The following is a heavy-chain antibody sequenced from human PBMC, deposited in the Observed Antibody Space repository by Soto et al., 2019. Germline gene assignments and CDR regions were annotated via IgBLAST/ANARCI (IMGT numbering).Heavy chain of an antibody. Sequence: QVQLQQWGAGLLKPSETLSLSCAVYGGSFSGYYWSWIRQPPGKGLEWIGEISHSGTTNYNLSLKSRVTISVATSKNQFSLKVTSVTAADTAIYFCARAAYMYAYREFDSWGQGTWVTVSS. J-gene: IGHJ4*02. CDR1: GGSFSGYY. CDR2: ISHSGTT. D-gene: IGHD2-8*01. V-gene: IGHV4-34*02. CDR3: ARAAYMYAYREFDS.